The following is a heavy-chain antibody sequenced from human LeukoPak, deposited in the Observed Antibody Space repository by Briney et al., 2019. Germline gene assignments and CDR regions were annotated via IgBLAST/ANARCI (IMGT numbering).Heavy chain of an antibody. V-gene: IGHV4-39*01. CDR1: GGSISTYY. CDR2: AYYSGST. CDR3: AKFGGSFAFLDY. J-gene: IGHJ4*02. D-gene: IGHD1-26*01. Sequence: PSETLSLTCTVSGGSISTYYWGWIRQPPGKGLEWIGSAYYSGSTYHNPSLKSRVTISVDTSKNQFSLKLSSVTAADTAVYYCAKFGGSFAFLDYWGQGTLVTVSS.